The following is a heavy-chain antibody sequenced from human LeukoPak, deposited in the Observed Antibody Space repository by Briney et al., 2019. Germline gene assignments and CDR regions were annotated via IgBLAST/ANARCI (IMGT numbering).Heavy chain of an antibody. CDR2: ISAYNGNT. V-gene: IGHV1-18*01. Sequence: ASVKVSCKXSGYTFTSYGISWVRQAPGQGLEWMGWISAYNGNTNYAQKLQGRVTMTTDTSTSTAYMELRSLRSDDTAVYYCASVGLSGYYWDYWGQGTLVTVSS. CDR1: GYTFTSYG. D-gene: IGHD3-22*01. CDR3: ASVGLSGYYWDY. J-gene: IGHJ4*02.